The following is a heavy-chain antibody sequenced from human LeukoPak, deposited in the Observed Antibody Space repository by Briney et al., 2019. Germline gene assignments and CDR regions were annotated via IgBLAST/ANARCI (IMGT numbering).Heavy chain of an antibody. V-gene: IGHV4-59*01. D-gene: IGHD2-21*01. CDR3: ARGIHHYFRFDY. CDR1: GGSISTYY. Sequence: SETLSLTCTVSGGSISTYYWTWIRQPPGKGLEWIGYISYSGSTNYNPSLKSRVTISVDTSKNQFSLKLTSVTAADTAVYYCARGIHHYFRFDYWGQGTLVTVSS. J-gene: IGHJ4*02. CDR2: ISYSGST.